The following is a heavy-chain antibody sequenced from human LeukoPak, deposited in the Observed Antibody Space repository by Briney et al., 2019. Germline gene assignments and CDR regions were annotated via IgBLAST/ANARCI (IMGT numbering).Heavy chain of an antibody. CDR3: ARVGTDRDCSSTSCLDY. D-gene: IGHD2-2*01. J-gene: IGHJ4*02. CDR1: GGSISSGGYY. CDR2: IYHSGST. Sequence: SQTLSLTCTVSGGSISSGGYYWSWIRQPPGKGLEWIGYIYHSGSTYYNPSLKSRVTISVDRSKNQFSLKLSSVTAADTAVYYCARVGTDRDCSSTSCLDYWGQGTLVTVSS. V-gene: IGHV4-30-2*01.